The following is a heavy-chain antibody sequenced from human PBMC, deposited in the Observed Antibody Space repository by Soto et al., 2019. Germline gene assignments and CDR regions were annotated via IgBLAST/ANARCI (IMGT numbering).Heavy chain of an antibody. CDR2: VKQDGSEI. CDR1: GFTFGNHG. V-gene: IGHV3-7*05. Sequence: EVHLVESGGGLVQSGGSLRLSCAASGFTFGNHGMPWVRQAPGKGLEWVASVKQDGSEIYYGDSVKGRFTISRDNAKNSLFVQLNSLRAEDTAMNYCARDPGISSGGYYFDYWGQGTLVTVSS. CDR3: ARDPGISSGGYYFDY. D-gene: IGHD6-19*01. J-gene: IGHJ4*02.